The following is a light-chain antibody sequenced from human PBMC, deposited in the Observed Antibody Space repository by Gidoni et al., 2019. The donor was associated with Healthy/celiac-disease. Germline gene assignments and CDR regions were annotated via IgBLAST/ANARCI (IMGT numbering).Light chain of an antibody. CDR2: QDS. CDR1: TLGDKY. Sequence: SYELTQPPSVSVSPGQTASITCSGDTLGDKYACWYQQKPSQSPVLVIYQDSKRPSGIPERFSGSNPGNTATLTISGTQAMDEADYYCQAWDSSTAVFGTGTKVTVL. CDR3: QAWDSSTAV. V-gene: IGLV3-1*01. J-gene: IGLJ1*01.